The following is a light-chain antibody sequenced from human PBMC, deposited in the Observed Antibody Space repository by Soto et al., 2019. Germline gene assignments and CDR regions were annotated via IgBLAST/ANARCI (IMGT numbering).Light chain of an antibody. CDR3: QSYNDWPFA. Sequence: DIVLTQSPATLSVSPGDRVTLSCRASESLFGFLAWYQQKPGQAPRLLMYGVSTRATGIPARFIGGGSAADCTLTISSLQSEDSAFYFCQSYNDWPFASGLGTRLEI. CDR1: ESLFGF. CDR2: GVS. J-gene: IGKJ2*01. V-gene: IGKV3-15*01.